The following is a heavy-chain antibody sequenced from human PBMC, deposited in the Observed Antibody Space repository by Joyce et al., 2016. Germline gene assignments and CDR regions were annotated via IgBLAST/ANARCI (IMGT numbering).Heavy chain of an antibody. V-gene: IGHV4-34*01. CDR3: ARSQWLAPLMY. D-gene: IGHD6-19*01. CDR1: GGPFRGFF. J-gene: IGHJ4*02. CDR2: INNSGVT. Sequence: QMQLQQWGAGLLKPSETLSLTCAVSGGPFRGFFWTWVRQPPGKGLEWIGDINNSGVTNDNPSLKTRVTFSVDTSKNQFSLKLTSLSAADTAVYYCARSQWLAPLMYWGQGTPVTVSS.